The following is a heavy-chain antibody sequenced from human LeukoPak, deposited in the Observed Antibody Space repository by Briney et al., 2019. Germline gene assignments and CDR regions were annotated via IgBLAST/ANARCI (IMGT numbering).Heavy chain of an antibody. Sequence: PSETLSLTCTVSGGSISSYYWSWIRQPPGKGLEWIGYIYYSGSTNYNPSLKSRVTISVDTSKNQFSLKLSSVTAADTAVYYCARHSGEMATHDAFDIWGQGTMVTVSS. D-gene: IGHD5-24*01. CDR3: ARHSGEMATHDAFDI. V-gene: IGHV4-59*08. CDR1: GGSISSYY. CDR2: IYYSGST. J-gene: IGHJ3*02.